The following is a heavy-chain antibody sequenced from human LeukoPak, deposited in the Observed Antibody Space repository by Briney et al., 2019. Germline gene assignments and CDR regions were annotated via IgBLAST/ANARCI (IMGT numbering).Heavy chain of an antibody. CDR2: ISGSGGST. D-gene: IGHD2-2*01. J-gene: IGHJ5*02. CDR1: GFTFSSYA. V-gene: IGHV3-23*01. CDR3: AKDRDCSSTSCLGWFDP. Sequence: GGSLRLACAASGFTFSSYAMSWVRQAPGKGLEWVSAISGSGGSTYYADSVKGRFTISRDNSKNTLYLQMNSLRAEDTAVYYCAKDRDCSSTSCLGWFDPWGQGTLVTVSS.